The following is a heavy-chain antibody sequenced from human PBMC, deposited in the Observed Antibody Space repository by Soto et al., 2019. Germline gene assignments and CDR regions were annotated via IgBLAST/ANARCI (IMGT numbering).Heavy chain of an antibody. CDR3: ATWHEREHAFDV. CDR1: GLTISGKKY. D-gene: IGHD1-1*01. Sequence: DVQLVESGGGLIQPGEPLRLSCAAFGLTISGKKYVAWVRQAPGKGLEWVSALYDVDGSFYADSVTGRFTTSSDSSKTTVYLQMNDLTPDDTAVYYCATWHEREHAFDVWGQGTTVTISS. V-gene: IGHV3-53*01. J-gene: IGHJ3*01. CDR2: LYDVDGS.